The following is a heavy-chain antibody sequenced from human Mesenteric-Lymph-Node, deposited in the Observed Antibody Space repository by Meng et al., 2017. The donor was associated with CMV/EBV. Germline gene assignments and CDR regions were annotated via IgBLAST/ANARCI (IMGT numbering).Heavy chain of an antibody. CDR2: INPNSGGT. V-gene: IGHV1-2*02. J-gene: IGHJ4*02. Sequence: TLTGYYMDGVRQAAGQGLEWMGWINPNSGGTNDAQKLQGRVTMTRDTSISTAYMELSRLRSDDTAVYYCARRRLGYCSGGSCSGGFDYWGQGTLVTVSS. CDR1: TLTGYY. D-gene: IGHD2-15*01. CDR3: ARRRLGYCSGGSCSGGFDY.